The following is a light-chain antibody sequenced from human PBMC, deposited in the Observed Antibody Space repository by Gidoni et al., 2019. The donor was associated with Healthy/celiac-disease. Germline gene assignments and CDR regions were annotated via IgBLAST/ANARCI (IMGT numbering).Light chain of an antibody. CDR1: SGDVGGYNY. V-gene: IGLV2-14*01. CDR3: SSYTRSRTLL. CDR2: DVS. J-gene: IGLJ2*01. Sequence: QSALTQPASVSGSSGQSITISCTGTSGDVGGYNYVSWYHQHPGKAPKLMIYDVSNRPSGVSNRFSGSKSGNTASLAISGLQAEDEADYYCSSYTRSRTLLFGGGTKLTVL.